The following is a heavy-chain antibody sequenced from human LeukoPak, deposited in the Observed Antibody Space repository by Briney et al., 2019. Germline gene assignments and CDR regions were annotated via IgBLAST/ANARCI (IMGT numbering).Heavy chain of an antibody. CDR1: GYTFTVHY. V-gene: IGHV1-2*02. Sequence: ASVKVSCKTSGYTFTVHYMHWVRQSPGQGLEWMGWINPSSGDTNYAQKFQGRVTMTRDTSISTAYMDLSRLRSDDTAVYYCARVSRPKYAGGQWDGDYWGQGTLVTVSS. CDR2: INPSSGDT. D-gene: IGHD1-26*01. CDR3: ARVSRPKYAGGQWDGDY. J-gene: IGHJ4*02.